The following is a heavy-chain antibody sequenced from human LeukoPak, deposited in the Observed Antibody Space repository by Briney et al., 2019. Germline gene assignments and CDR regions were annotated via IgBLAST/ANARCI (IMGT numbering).Heavy chain of an antibody. CDR3: ARDLTKHYDFWSGYYSSAGY. V-gene: IGHV1-18*01. CDR2: ISAYNGNT. Sequence: ASVKVSCKASGGTFSSYAISWVRQAPGQGLEWMGWISAYNGNTNYAQKLQGRVTMTTDTSTSTAYMELRSLRSDDTAVYYCARDLTKHYDFWSGYYSSAGYWGQGTLVTVSS. CDR1: GGTFSSYA. D-gene: IGHD3-3*01. J-gene: IGHJ4*02.